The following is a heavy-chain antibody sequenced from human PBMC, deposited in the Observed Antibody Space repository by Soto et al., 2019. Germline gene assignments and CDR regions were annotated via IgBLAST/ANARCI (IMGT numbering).Heavy chain of an antibody. V-gene: IGHV3-30-3*01. CDR1: GFTFSSYA. J-gene: IGHJ4*02. CDR2: ISYDGSNK. CDR3: ARSPYSSSQYYFDY. Sequence: PGGSLRLSCAASGFTFSSYAMHWVRQAPGKGLEWVAVISYDGSNKYYADSVKGRFTISRDNSKNTLYLQMNSLRAEDTAVYYCARSPYSSSQYYFDYWGQGTLVTVS. D-gene: IGHD6-13*01.